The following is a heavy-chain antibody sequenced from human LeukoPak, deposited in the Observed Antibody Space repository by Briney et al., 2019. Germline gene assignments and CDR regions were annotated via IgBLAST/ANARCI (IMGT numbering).Heavy chain of an antibody. CDR2: ISPSGGST. D-gene: IGHD6-13*01. V-gene: IGHV1-46*01. CDR1: GYTFTSYD. J-gene: IGHJ1*01. Sequence: APVKVSCKASGYTFTSYDINWVRQATGQGLEWMGIISPSGGSTSYAQKFQGRVTMTRDTSTSTVYMELSSLRSEDTAVYYCARRPSIAAAGTREYFQHWGQGTLVTVSS. CDR3: ARRPSIAAAGTREYFQH.